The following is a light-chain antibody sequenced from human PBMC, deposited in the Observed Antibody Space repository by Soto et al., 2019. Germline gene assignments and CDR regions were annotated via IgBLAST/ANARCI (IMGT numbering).Light chain of an antibody. CDR3: QQYNSYPLT. CDR2: KAS. Sequence: DIQMTQSPSTLSASVGDRDTITCRASQSISSWLAWYQQKPGKAPNLLIYKASSLESGVPSRFSGSGSGKEFTLTISSLQPDDFATYYCQQYNSYPLTFGGGTKVEIK. J-gene: IGKJ4*01. V-gene: IGKV1-5*03. CDR1: QSISSW.